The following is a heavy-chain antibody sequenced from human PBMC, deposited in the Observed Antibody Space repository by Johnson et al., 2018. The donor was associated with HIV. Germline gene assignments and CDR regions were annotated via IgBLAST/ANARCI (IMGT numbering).Heavy chain of an antibody. V-gene: IGHV3-9*01. J-gene: IGHJ3*02. CDR3: ARATFYYDLSGYLTRPRAFDM. Sequence: VQLVESGGGLVQPGGSLRLSCATSGFSFDDYAMHWVRQGPGKGLEWVAGIGSNGLTIGYVDSVKGRFTISRANAKKSLFLEMNSLRAEDTAFYYCARATFYYDLSGYLTRPRAFDMWGQGTMVTVSS. D-gene: IGHD3-22*01. CDR2: IGSNGLTI. CDR1: GFSFDDYA.